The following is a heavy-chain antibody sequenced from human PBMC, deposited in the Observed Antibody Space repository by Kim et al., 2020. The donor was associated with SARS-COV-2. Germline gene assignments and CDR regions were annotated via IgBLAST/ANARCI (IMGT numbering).Heavy chain of an antibody. CDR3: ARDSAITIFGVVIINYYYGMDV. J-gene: IGHJ6*02. Sequence: GGSLRLSCAASGFTFSSYAMHWVRQAPGKGLEYVSAISSNGGSTYYANSVKGRFAISRDNSKNTLYLQMGSLRAEDMAVYYCARDSAITIFGVVIINYYYGMDVWGQGTTVTVSS. D-gene: IGHD3-3*01. V-gene: IGHV3-64*01. CDR1: GFTFSSYA. CDR2: ISSNGGST.